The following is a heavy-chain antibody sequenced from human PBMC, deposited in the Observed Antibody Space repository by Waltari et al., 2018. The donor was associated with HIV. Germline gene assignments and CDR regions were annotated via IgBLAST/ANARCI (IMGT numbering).Heavy chain of an antibody. J-gene: IGHJ4*02. V-gene: IGHV3-48*01. CDR3: ARDLPVSVVTAIPRDY. D-gene: IGHD2-21*02. Sequence: EVQLVESGGGLVQPGGSLRLSCAASGFTFSSYSMNWVRQAPGKGLEWVSYISSSSTIYYADSVKGRFTISRDNAKNSLYLQMNSLRAEDTAVYYCARDLPVSVVTAIPRDYWGQGTLVTVSS. CDR2: ISSSSTI. CDR1: GFTFSSYS.